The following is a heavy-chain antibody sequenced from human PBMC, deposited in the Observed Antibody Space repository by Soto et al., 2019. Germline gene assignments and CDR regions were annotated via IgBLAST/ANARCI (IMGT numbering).Heavy chain of an antibody. J-gene: IGHJ3*01. CDR3: ARDRRDSVADRRSFDV. V-gene: IGHV1-18*01. CDR1: GYSFTTYG. Sequence: ASVKVSCKASGYSFTTYGISWVRQAPGQGLEYMGWISVYNGDTNYAQKLQGRVTMTTDTSTSTAYTELRSLRSDDTAIYYCARDRRDSVADRRSFDVWGQGTMVTVS. CDR2: ISVYNGDT. D-gene: IGHD1-26*01.